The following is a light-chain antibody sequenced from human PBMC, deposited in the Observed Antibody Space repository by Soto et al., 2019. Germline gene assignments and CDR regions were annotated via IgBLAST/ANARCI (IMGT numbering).Light chain of an antibody. CDR3: SSYTSSSTRV. Sequence: QSVLTQPASVSGSPGQSIAISCTGTSSDVGGYNYVSWYQQHPGKAPKLMLYDVTNRPSGVSDRFSGSKSGNTASLTISGLQAEDEADYFCSSYTSSSTRVFGGGTKLTVL. CDR2: DVT. CDR1: SSDVGGYNY. V-gene: IGLV2-14*01. J-gene: IGLJ3*02.